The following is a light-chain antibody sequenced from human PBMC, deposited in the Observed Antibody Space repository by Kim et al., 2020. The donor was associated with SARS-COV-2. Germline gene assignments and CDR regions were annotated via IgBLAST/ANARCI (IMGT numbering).Light chain of an antibody. CDR1: KLGDKF. Sequence: SYELTQPPSVSVSPGQMASITCSGDKLGDKFVSWYQQRSGQSPLLVIYEDNKRPSGIPERFSGSKSGTTATLTISGTQAMDEADYHCQAWAVNTAAFGGGTQLTVL. V-gene: IGLV3-1*01. CDR3: QAWAVNTAA. CDR2: EDN. J-gene: IGLJ3*02.